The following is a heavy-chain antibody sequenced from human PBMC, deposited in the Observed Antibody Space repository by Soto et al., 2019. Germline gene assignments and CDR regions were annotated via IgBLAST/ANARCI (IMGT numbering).Heavy chain of an antibody. V-gene: IGHV1-3*01. CDR1: GYTFTSYA. CDR2: INAGNGNT. Sequence: ASVKVSCKASGYTFTSYAMHWVRQSPGQRLEWMGWINAGNGNTKYSQKFQGRVTITRDTSASTAYMELSSLRSEDTAVYYCASGRIPAAQGTMDVWGQGTTVTVSS. J-gene: IGHJ6*02. CDR3: ASGRIPAAQGTMDV. D-gene: IGHD2-2*01.